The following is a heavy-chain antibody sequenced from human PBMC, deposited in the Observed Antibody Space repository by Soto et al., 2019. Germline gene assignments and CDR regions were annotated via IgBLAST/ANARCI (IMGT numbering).Heavy chain of an antibody. D-gene: IGHD3-22*01. J-gene: IGHJ5*02. CDR2: IYWDDDK. CDR3: ARSLIGYYYDSSGSNWFDP. V-gene: IGHV2-5*02. CDR1: GFSLSTSGVG. Sequence: QITLKESGPTLVKPTQTLTLTCTFSGFSLSTSGVGVGWIRQPPGKALEWLALIYWDDDKRYSPSLKSRLTITKDTSXXXVXLTMTNMDPVDTATYYCARSLIGYYYDSSGSNWFDPWGQGTLVTVSS.